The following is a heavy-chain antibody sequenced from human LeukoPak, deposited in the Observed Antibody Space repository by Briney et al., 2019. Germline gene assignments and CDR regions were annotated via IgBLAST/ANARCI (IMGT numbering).Heavy chain of an antibody. CDR2: IYHSGST. J-gene: IGHJ4*02. D-gene: IGHD2-2*03. V-gene: IGHV4-4*02. CDR1: GGSISSSNW. CDR3: ATAKRGYFIAVDY. Sequence: MTSETLSLTCAVSGGSISSSNWWSWVRQPPGKGLEWIGSIYHSGSTYYNPSLKSRVTISVDTSKNQFSLMLSSVTAADTAVYYCATAKRGYFIAVDYWGQGTLVTVSS.